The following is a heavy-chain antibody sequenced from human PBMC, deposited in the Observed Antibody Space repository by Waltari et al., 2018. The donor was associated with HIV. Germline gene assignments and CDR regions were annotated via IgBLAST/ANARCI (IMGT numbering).Heavy chain of an antibody. CDR1: VGSLSTYY. J-gene: IGHJ3*01. D-gene: IGHD6-19*01. CDR3: AREPYNSAWGDAFDV. CDR2: IHHTGST. V-gene: IGHV4-59*01. Sequence: QVQLQESGPGLVKPSETLSLTCTVPVGSLSTYYWTWIRQPPGKGLEWIGYIHHTGSTNYNPSLKSRVTISVDTSKNQFSLNLNSVTAADTAVYYCAREPYNSAWGDAFDVWGQGTVVTVSS.